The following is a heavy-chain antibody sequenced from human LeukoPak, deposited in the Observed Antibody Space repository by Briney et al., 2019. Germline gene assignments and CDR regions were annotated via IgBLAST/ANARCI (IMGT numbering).Heavy chain of an antibody. J-gene: IGHJ4*02. D-gene: IGHD3-22*01. CDR1: GFTFSSYG. Sequence: GGSLRLSCAASGFTFSSYGMHWVRQAPGKGLEWVAFIRYDGSNKYYADSVKGRFTISRDNSKNTLYLQMNSLRAEDTAVYYCAKAAVDYYDSSGYYYFDYWGQGTLVTVSS. CDR2: IRYDGSNK. V-gene: IGHV3-30*02. CDR3: AKAAVDYYDSSGYYYFDY.